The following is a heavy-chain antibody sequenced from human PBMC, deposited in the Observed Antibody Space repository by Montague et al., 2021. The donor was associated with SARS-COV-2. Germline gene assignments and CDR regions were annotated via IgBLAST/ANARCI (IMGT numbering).Heavy chain of an antibody. J-gene: IGHJ5*01. CDR3: AHSSGGDWLPRCCFDS. Sequence: PALVKPTQTLTLTCTFSGFSPSTIGMGVGWIRQPPGKSLEWLALIYWDDGKRYSPFLKSRLTITKDNSQNQVVLTMTNMDPVDTATYFCAHSSGGDWLPRCCFDSWGQGTLVTVSS. CDR2: IYWDDGK. V-gene: IGHV2-5*02. CDR1: GFSPSTIGMG. D-gene: IGHD3-9*01.